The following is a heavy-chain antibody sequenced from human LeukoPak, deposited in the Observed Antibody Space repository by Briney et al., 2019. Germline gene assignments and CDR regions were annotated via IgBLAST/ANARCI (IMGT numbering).Heavy chain of an antibody. J-gene: IGHJ5*02. CDR1: GFSVSNYY. CDR3: ARDRAVTQDWVEFDP. V-gene: IGHV3-66*03. CDR2: IRDSGET. D-gene: IGHD4-17*01. Sequence: PGGSLRLSCAGSGFSVSNYYMSWVRQAPGKGLEWVSLIRDSGETFYADSVKGRFTISRDNSKNTMYLQMNRLRVKDTAVDFCARDRAVTQDWVEFDPWGQGTLVTVSS.